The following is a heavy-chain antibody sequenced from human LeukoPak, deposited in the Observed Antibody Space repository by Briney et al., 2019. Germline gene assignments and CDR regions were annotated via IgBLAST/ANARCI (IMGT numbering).Heavy chain of an antibody. CDR2: INTDGSST. CDR3: AREYSGGSPSLDY. V-gene: IGHV3-74*01. CDR1: RFTFSSYW. Sequence: GGSLRLSCAASRFTFSSYWMHWVRQAPGKGLVWVSRINTDGSSTSYADSVKGRFTISRDNAKNTLYLQMNSLRAEDTAVYYCAREYSGGSPSLDYWGQGTLVTVSS. J-gene: IGHJ4*02. D-gene: IGHD1-26*01.